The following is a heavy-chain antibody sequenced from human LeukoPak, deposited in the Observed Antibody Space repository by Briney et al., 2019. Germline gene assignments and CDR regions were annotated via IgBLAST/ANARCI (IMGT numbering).Heavy chain of an antibody. CDR1: GGSFSGYY. Sequence: KPSETLSLTCAVYGGSFSGYYWSWIRQPPGKGLEWTGEINHSGSTNYNPSLKSRVTISVDTSKNQFSLKLSSVTAADTAVYYCAVTPVVTQEGFDYWGQGTLVTVSS. CDR2: INHSGST. V-gene: IGHV4-34*01. CDR3: AVTPVVTQEGFDY. D-gene: IGHD4-23*01. J-gene: IGHJ4*02.